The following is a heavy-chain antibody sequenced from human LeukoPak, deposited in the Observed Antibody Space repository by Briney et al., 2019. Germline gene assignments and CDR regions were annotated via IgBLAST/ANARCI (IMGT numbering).Heavy chain of an antibody. CDR1: GYSFTSYW. V-gene: IGHV5-51*01. J-gene: IGHJ4*02. Sequence: GESLKISCKGSGYSFTSYWIGWVRQMPGKGLEWMGIIYPGDSDTRYSPSFQGQVTISADNSISTAYLQWSSLKASDTAMYYCARQGGRSGSYYRLCYFDYWGQGTLVTVSP. D-gene: IGHD1-26*01. CDR3: ARQGGRSGSYYRLCYFDY. CDR2: IYPGDSDT.